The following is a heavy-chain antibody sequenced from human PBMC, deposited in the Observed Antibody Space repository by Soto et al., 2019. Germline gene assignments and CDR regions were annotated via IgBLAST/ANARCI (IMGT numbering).Heavy chain of an antibody. J-gene: IGHJ5*02. CDR2: IYHSGST. Sequence: SETQSVTCAVSGGSIISGGCSWSWIRKPPGKGLEWIGYIYHSGSTYYNPSLKSRVTISVDRSKNQFSLKLTSVTAADTAVYYCARLGAYYQSLDPWGPGTLVTVSS. D-gene: IGHD2-21*01. CDR1: GGSIISGGCS. V-gene: IGHV4-30-2*01. CDR3: ARLGAYYQSLDP.